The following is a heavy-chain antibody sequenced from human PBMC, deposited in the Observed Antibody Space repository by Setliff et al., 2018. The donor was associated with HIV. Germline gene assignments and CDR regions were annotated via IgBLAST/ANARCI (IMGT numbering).Heavy chain of an antibody. CDR3: ARVSPWFDP. Sequence: LSLSCAASGFTVSSNYMSWVRQAPGKGLEWVSVIYSGGSTYYADSVQGRFTIARDNSKNPLYLQMNSLRAEDTAVYYCARVSPWFDPWGQGTLVTVSS. J-gene: IGHJ5*02. CDR1: GFTVSSNY. V-gene: IGHV3-53*01. CDR2: IYSGGST.